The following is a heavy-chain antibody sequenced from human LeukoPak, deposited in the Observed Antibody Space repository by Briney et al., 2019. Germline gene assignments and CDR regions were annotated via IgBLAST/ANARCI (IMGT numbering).Heavy chain of an antibody. D-gene: IGHD2-2*02. V-gene: IGHV1-2*02. CDR3: ARDGIVVVPAAILDY. CDR2: INPNSGGT. Sequence: GASVKVSCKASRYTFTGYYMHWVRQAPGQGLEWMGWINPNSGGTNYAQKFQGRVTMTRDTSISTAYMELSRLRSDDTAVYYCARDGIVVVPAAILDYWGQGTLVTVSS. CDR1: RYTFTGYY. J-gene: IGHJ4*02.